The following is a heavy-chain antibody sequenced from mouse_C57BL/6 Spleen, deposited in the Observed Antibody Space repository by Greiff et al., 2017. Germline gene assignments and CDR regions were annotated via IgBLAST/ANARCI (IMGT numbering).Heavy chain of an antibody. CDR1: GYTFTSYW. V-gene: IGHV1-59*01. J-gene: IGHJ2*01. Sequence: VQLQQPGAELVRPGTSVKLSCKASGYTFTSYWMHWVKQRPGQGLEWIGVIDPSDSYTNYNQKFKGKATLTVDTSSSTVYMQLSSLTSEDSAVYYCARYYGSSYNFDYWGQGTTLTVSS. CDR3: ARYYGSSYNFDY. CDR2: IDPSDSYT. D-gene: IGHD1-1*01.